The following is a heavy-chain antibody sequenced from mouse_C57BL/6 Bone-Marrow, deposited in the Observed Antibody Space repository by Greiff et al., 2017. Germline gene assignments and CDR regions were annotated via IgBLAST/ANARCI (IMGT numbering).Heavy chain of an antibody. CDR2: IDPSDSYT. D-gene: IGHD1-1*01. J-gene: IGHJ2*01. CDR1: GYTFTSYW. Sequence: KESCKASGYTFTSYWMHWVKQRPGQGLEWIGEIDPSDSYTNYNQKFKGKSTLTVDKSSSTAYMQLSSLTSEDSAVYYCATSYYYGYFDYWGQGTTLTVSS. V-gene: IGHV1-69*01. CDR3: ATSYYYGYFDY.